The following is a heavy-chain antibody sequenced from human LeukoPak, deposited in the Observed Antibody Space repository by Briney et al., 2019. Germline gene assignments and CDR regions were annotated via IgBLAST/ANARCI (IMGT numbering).Heavy chain of an antibody. CDR3: ARSLCSGGSCYANWFDP. V-gene: IGHV5-51*01. CDR2: IYPGDSDT. Sequence: GESLQISCKGSGYIFTSYWIGWVRQLPGKGLEWMGIIYPGDSDTRYSPSFQGQVTISADKSISTAYLQWSSLKASDTAMYYCARSLCSGGSCYANWFDPWGQGTLVTVSS. CDR1: GYIFTSYW. J-gene: IGHJ5*02. D-gene: IGHD2-15*01.